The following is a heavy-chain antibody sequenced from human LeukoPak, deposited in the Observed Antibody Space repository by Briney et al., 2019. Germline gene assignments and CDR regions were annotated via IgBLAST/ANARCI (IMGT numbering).Heavy chain of an antibody. CDR1: GASISSHY. Sequence: TSETLSLTCTVSGASISSHYWSWIRQPPGKGLEYIGYIYYSGRTNYNPSLKSRVTISIDTSKNQFSLKLSSVTAADTAVYYCARDSSGYYYGASDIWGQGTMVTVSS. J-gene: IGHJ3*02. D-gene: IGHD3-22*01. CDR3: ARDSSGYYYGASDI. V-gene: IGHV4-59*11. CDR2: IYYSGRT.